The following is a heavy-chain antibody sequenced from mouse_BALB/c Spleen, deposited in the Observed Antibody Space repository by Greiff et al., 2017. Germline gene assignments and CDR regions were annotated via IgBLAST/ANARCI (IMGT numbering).Heavy chain of an antibody. CDR3: AAYYRYDKVFAY. Sequence: QVQLKESGPGLVAPSQSLSITCTVSGFSLTSYCVHWVRQPPGKGLEWLGVIWAGGSTNYNSALMSRLSISKDNSESQVFLKMNSLQTDDTAMYYCAAYYRYDKVFAYWGQGTLVTVSA. D-gene: IGHD2-14*01. CDR2: IWAGGST. CDR1: GFSLTSYC. V-gene: IGHV2-9*02. J-gene: IGHJ3*01.